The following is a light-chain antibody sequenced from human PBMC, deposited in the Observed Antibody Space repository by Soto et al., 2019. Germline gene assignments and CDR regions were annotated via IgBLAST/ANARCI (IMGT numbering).Light chain of an antibody. J-gene: IGLJ1*01. CDR2: TTN. V-gene: IGLV1-44*01. CDR1: NSNIGSDI. Sequence: QSVLTQPPSASGTPGQRVTISCCGSNSNIGSDIVNCYQLLPGAAPEVLINTTNQRPSGVPERFSGSKSGTSASLAISGLQSEDEANSSCATWDGGLSGPFVFGTGTKVTVL. CDR3: ATWDGGLSGPFV.